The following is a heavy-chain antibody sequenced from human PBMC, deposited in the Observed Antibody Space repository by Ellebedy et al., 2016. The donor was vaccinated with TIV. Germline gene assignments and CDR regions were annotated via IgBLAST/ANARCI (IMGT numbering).Heavy chain of an antibody. V-gene: IGHV3-33*01. CDR2: IWYDGSNK. CDR1: GFTFSSYG. Sequence: GGSLRLXCAASGFTFSSYGMHWVRQAPGKGLEWVAVIWYDGSNKYYADSVKGRFTISRDNSKNTLYLQMNSLRAEDTAVYYCARDRGGLLPYYYGMDVWGQGTTVTVSS. D-gene: IGHD1-26*01. CDR3: ARDRGGLLPYYYGMDV. J-gene: IGHJ6*02.